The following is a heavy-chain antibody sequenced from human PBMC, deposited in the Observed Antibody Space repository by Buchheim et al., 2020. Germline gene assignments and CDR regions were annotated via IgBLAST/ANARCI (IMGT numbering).Heavy chain of an antibody. CDR1: GFTFSTYW. V-gene: IGHV3-74*01. CDR2: INSDGSST. Sequence: EVQLVESGGGLVQPGGSLRLSCEASGFTFSTYWMHWVRQAPGKGLVWVSRINSDGSSTNYADSVKGRFTISRDNAKNTLYLQMNSLRAEDTAVYYCANAFERSYYDFWSGELYFDYWGQGTL. J-gene: IGHJ4*02. CDR3: ANAFERSYYDFWSGELYFDY. D-gene: IGHD3-3*01.